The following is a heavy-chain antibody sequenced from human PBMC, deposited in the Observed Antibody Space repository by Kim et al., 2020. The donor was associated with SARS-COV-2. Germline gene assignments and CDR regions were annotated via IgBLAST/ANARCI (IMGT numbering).Heavy chain of an antibody. D-gene: IGHD3-9*01. V-gene: IGHV3-7*01. J-gene: IGHJ4*01. CDR1: GFTFNTYW. CDR2: IKHDGSEK. CDR3: ARRYFDKYFFDY. Sequence: GGSLRLSCAASGFTFNTYWMTWVRQAPGKGLEWVANIKHDGSEKYYVDSVSGRFTIARDNAQNSLYLQMNTLRAEDTAVYYCARRYFDKYFFDYWGHGALVTVSS.